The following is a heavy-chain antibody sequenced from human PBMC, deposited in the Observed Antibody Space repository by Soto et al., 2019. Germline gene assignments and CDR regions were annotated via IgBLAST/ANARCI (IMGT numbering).Heavy chain of an antibody. CDR3: AKNPENYYYGMDV. V-gene: IGHV1-69*13. CDR1: GGTFSSYA. CDR2: IIPIFGTA. J-gene: IGHJ6*02. Sequence: SVKVSCKASGGTFSSYAISWVRQAPGQGLEWMGGIIPIFGTANYAQKFQGRVTITADESTSTAYVELSSLRSEDTAVYYCAKNPENYYYGMDVWGQGTTVTVSS.